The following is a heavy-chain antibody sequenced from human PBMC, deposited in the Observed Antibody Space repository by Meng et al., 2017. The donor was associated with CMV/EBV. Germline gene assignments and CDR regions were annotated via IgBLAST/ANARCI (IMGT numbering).Heavy chain of an antibody. CDR3: ARDQGVVPAAIGYYYYGMDV. D-gene: IGHD2-2*01. J-gene: IGHJ6*02. CDR1: GFTFSSYE. Sequence: GGSLRLSCAASGFTFSSYEMNWVRQAPGKGLEWVSYISSSGSTIYYADSVKGRFTISRDNAKNSLYLQMNSLRAEDTAVYYCARDQGVVPAAIGYYYYGMDVWGQGTTVTVSS. V-gene: IGHV3-48*03. CDR2: ISSSGSTI.